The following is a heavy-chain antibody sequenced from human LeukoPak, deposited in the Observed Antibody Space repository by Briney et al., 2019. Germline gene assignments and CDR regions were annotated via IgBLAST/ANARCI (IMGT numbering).Heavy chain of an antibody. CDR2: ISGSGGST. J-gene: IGHJ1*01. Sequence: GGSLRLSCAASGFTFSSYAMSWVRQAPGKGLEWVSAISGSGGSTYYADSVKGRFTISRDNSKNTLYLQMNSLRAEDTAVYYCAKTPHDYGHGWGFQHWGQGTLVTVSS. CDR1: GFTFSSYA. D-gene: IGHD4-17*01. CDR3: AKTPHDYGHGWGFQH. V-gene: IGHV3-23*01.